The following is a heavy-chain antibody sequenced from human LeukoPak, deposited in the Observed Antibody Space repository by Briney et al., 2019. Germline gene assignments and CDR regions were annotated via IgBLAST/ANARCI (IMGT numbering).Heavy chain of an antibody. CDR3: ARDLIRGIRVFQY. V-gene: IGHV1-18*01. CDR2: ISAYNGNT. J-gene: IGHJ4*02. Sequence: GASVKVSCKASGYTFTSYGFSWVRQAPGQGLEWMGWISAYNGNTDYAQNLQGRVTMTTDTSTSTAYMELRSLRSDDTAMYYCARDLIRGIRVFQYWGQGALITVSS. D-gene: IGHD3-10*01. CDR1: GYTFTSYG.